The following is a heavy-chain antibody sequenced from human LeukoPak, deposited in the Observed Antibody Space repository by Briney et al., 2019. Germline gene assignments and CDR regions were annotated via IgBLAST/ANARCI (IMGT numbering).Heavy chain of an antibody. D-gene: IGHD3-16*01. CDR1: GYSLTSYW. CDR2: IYPGDSDT. Sequence: GESLKISRKGSGYSLTSYWLGWVRQMPGKRLGSMGSIYPGDSDTRYSPSFQGQVTISADKSISTAYLQWSSLKASDTAMYYCARQDGLYDYVWAFDYWGQGTLVTVSS. V-gene: IGHV5-51*01. CDR3: ARQDGLYDYVWAFDY. J-gene: IGHJ4*02.